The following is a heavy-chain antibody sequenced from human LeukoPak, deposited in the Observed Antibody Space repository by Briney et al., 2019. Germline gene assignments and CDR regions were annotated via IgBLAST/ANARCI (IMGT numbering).Heavy chain of an antibody. J-gene: IGHJ4*02. CDR2: IYYSGST. D-gene: IGHD6-19*01. V-gene: IGHV4-59*08. Sequence: TSETLSLTCTVSGGSISSYYWSWIRQPPGRGLEWIGYIYYSGSTKYSPSLKSRVTISVDTSKNQFSLKLSSVTAADTAVYYCARHEGSGWYYFDYWGQGTLVTVSS. CDR3: ARHEGSGWYYFDY. CDR1: GGSISSYY.